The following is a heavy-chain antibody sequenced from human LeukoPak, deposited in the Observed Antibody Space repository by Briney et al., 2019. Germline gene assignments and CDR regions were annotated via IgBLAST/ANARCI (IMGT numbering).Heavy chain of an antibody. CDR3: GRGYVPYRRVYYY. D-gene: IGHD1-26*01. CDR1: GGSFSGYY. Sequence: SETLSLTCAVSGGSFSGYYWSWIRQPPGKGLEWIGEINHSGSTNYNPSLKSRVTISVDTSKNQFSLKLSSVTAADTAVYYCGRGYVPYRRVYYYWGQGTLVTVSS. J-gene: IGHJ4*02. V-gene: IGHV4-34*01. CDR2: INHSGST.